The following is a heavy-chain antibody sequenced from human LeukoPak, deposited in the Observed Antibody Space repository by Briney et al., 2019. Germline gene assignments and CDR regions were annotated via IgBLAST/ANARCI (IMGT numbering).Heavy chain of an antibody. J-gene: IGHJ6*03. V-gene: IGHV1-18*01. D-gene: IGHD3-3*01. CDR2: ISAYNGNT. Sequence: ASVKVSCKASGYTFTSYGISWVRQAPGQGLEWMGWISAYNGNTNYAQKLQGRVTMTTDTSTSTAYMELRSLRSDDTAVYYCAADFWSGYYHDYYYYMDVRGKGTTVTVSS. CDR1: GYTFTSYG. CDR3: AADFWSGYYHDYYYYMDV.